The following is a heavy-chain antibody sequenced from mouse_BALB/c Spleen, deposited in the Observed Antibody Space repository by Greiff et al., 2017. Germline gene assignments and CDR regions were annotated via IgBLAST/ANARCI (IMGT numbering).Heavy chain of an antibody. CDR3: ARDWDGFAY. V-gene: IGHV1S56*01. CDR2: IYPGNVNT. J-gene: IGHJ3*01. D-gene: IGHD4-1*01. CDR1: GYTFTSYY. Sequence: VQLQQSGPELVKPGASVRISCKASGYTFTSYYIHWVKQRPGQGLEWIGWIYPGNVNTKYNEKFKGKATLTADKSSSTAYMQLSSLTSEDSAVYFCARDWDGFAYWGQGTLVTVSA.